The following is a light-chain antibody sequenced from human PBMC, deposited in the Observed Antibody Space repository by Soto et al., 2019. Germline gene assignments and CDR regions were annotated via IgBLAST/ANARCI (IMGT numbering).Light chain of an antibody. V-gene: IGKV3-15*01. Sequence: EIVLTQSPATLSLSPGERATLSCRASQSVSSYLGWYQQKPGQAPRLLIYGASTRATGVPARFSGSGSGTEFTLTISRLQSEDFAVYYCQQYYNWRPRFGQGTKVDIK. J-gene: IGKJ1*01. CDR2: GAS. CDR3: QQYYNWRPR. CDR1: QSVSSY.